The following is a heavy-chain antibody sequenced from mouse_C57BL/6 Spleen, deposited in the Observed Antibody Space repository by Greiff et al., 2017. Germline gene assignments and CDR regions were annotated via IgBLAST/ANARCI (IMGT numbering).Heavy chain of an antibody. J-gene: IGHJ2*01. CDR3: ANYYGSSLDY. V-gene: IGHV1-26*01. CDR1: GYTFTDYY. CDR2: INPNNGGT. Sequence: EVQLQQSGPELVKPGASVKISCKASGYTFTDYYMNWVKQSHGKSLEWIGDINPNNGGTSYNQKLKGKATLTVDKSSSTAYMELRSLTSEDSAVYYCANYYGSSLDYWGQGTTLTVSS. D-gene: IGHD1-1*01.